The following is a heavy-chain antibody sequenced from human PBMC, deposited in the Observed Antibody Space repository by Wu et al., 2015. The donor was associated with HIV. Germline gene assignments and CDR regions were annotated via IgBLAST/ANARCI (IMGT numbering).Heavy chain of an antibody. D-gene: IGHD3-22*01. CDR1: GGTFGISG. CDR3: ARPYYYDSSGYYEAFGY. CDR2: IIPIFATA. J-gene: IGHJ4*02. V-gene: IGHV1-69*13. Sequence: QFHLVQSGAEVKKPGSSVKVSCQASGGTFGISGISWLRQAPGQGLEWMGRIIPIFATANYAEKFQGRLTITADESRNTIFMELSSLRSDDTAVYYCARPYYYDSSGYYEAFGYWGQGTLVAVSS.